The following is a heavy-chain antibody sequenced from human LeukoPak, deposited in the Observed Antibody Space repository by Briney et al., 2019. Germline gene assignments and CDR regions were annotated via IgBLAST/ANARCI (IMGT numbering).Heavy chain of an antibody. Sequence: GGSLRLSCAASGFTFSTSGMHWVRQAPGKGLEWVAVIWYDGSNEYYADSVKGRFSISRDNSKNTMYLQMNSLRADDTAVYHCASTPCSGGSCYFEYFHHWGQGILVTVCS. CDR2: IWYDGSNE. CDR3: ASTPCSGGSCYFEYFHH. V-gene: IGHV3-33*01. D-gene: IGHD2-15*01. J-gene: IGHJ1*01. CDR1: GFTFSTSG.